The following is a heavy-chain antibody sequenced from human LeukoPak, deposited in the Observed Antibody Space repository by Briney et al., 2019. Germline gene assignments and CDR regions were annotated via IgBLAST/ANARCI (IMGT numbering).Heavy chain of an antibody. CDR1: GYTFTSYS. V-gene: IGHV1-18*01. CDR3: ARDRAAAAGTYDY. D-gene: IGHD6-13*01. Sequence: ASVKVSCKTSGYTFTSYSITWVRQAPGQGLEWMGWSSVYKGDTNYAQKLQGRVTMTTDTSTSTAYMELRSLRSDDTAVYYCARDRAAAAGTYDYWGQGTLVTVSS. J-gene: IGHJ4*02. CDR2: SSVYKGDT.